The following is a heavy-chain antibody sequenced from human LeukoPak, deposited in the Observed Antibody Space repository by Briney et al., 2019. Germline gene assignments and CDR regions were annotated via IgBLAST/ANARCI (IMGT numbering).Heavy chain of an antibody. D-gene: IGHD4-17*01. CDR3: AKREKGTTGRFFDY. CDR1: GFTFTNYA. Sequence: PGGSLRLSCAASGFTFTNYAMTWVRQAPGKGLEWASGISEGVGNTYYADSVKGRFTISRDHSKNTLYLQMNSLRAEDTALYYCAKREKGTTGRFFDYWGQGTLVTVSS. CDR2: ISEGVGNT. V-gene: IGHV3-23*01. J-gene: IGHJ4*02.